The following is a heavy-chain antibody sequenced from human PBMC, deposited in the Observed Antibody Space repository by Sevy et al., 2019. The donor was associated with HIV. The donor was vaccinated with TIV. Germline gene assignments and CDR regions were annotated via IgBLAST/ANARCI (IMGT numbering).Heavy chain of an antibody. CDR3: ARETRYYDYVWGIDAFDI. J-gene: IGHJ3*02. CDR1: GGSISSGGYY. D-gene: IGHD3-16*01. CDR2: IYYSGST. Sequence: SETLSLTCTVSGGSISSGGYYWSWIRQHPGKGLEWIGYIYYSGSTYYNPSLKSRVTISVDTSKNQFSLKLSSVTAADTAVYYSARETRYYDYVWGIDAFDIWGQGTMVTVSS. V-gene: IGHV4-31*03.